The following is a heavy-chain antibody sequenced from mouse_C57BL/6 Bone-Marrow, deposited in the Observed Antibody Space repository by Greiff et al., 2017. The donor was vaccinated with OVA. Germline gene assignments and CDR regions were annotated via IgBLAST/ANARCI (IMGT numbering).Heavy chain of an antibody. CDR1: GYSFTDYN. D-gene: IGHD2-1*01. V-gene: IGHV1-39*01. J-gene: IGHJ1*03. Sequence: EVQLVESGPELVKPGASVKISCKASGYSFTDYNMNWVKQSNGKSLEWIGVINPNYGTTSYNQKFKGKATLTADKSSSTAYMQLSSLTSEDSAVYFCASDGNYWYFDVWGTGTTVTVSS. CDR3: ASDGNYWYFDV. CDR2: INPNYGTT.